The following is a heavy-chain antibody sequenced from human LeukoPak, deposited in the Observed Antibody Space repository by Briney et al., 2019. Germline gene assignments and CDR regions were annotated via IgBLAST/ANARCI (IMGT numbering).Heavy chain of an antibody. D-gene: IGHD3-9*01. J-gene: IGHJ4*02. CDR1: GLTFSDYW. CDR2: IKPDGSEK. V-gene: IGHV3-7*03. CDR3: AKESYDILTGPTFDY. Sequence: GGSLRLSCAVTGLTFSDYWMTWVRQAPGEGLEWVATIKPDGSEKYYVDSVKGRFTISRDNSKNSLYLQMNSLRTEDTALYYCAKESYDILTGPTFDYWGQGTLVTVSS.